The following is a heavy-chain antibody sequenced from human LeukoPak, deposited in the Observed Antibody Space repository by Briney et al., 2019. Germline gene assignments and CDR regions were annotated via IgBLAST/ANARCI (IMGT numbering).Heavy chain of an antibody. CDR3: ARNGGGLDH. CDR1: GGTFSSYA. D-gene: IGHD2-8*01. Sequence: ASVKVSCKASGGTFSSYAISWVRQAPGQGLEWVAWIHPNSGATNYAQKLQGRVTMTRDTSISTVYMGLGSLTSDDTAVYYCARNGGGLDHWGQGTLVTVSS. V-gene: IGHV1-2*02. J-gene: IGHJ4*02. CDR2: IHPNSGAT.